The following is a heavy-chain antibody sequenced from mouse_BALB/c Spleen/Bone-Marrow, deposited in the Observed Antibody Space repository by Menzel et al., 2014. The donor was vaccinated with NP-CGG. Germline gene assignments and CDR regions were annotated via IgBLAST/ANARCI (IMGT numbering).Heavy chain of an antibody. CDR2: IDPSTSET. CDR1: DYTFTTYW. J-gene: IGHJ4*01. CDR3: ARRTLAMDY. Sequence: VQLQQSGPDLVRPGSSVKMSCKASDYTFTTYWMHWVKQRPGQGLEWIGMIDPSTSETRLNQKFKDKATLIVDKSSNPAYMRLSSLTSEDSAVYYCARRTLAMDYWGQGTSVTVSS. V-gene: IGHV1-52*01.